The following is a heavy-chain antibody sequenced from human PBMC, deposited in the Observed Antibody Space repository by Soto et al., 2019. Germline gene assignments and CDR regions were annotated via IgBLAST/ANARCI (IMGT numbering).Heavy chain of an antibody. Sequence: PSETLSLTCTFSGGSISSYYWSWIRQPPGKGLEWIGYIYYSGSTNYNPSLKSRVTISVDTSKNQFSLKLSSVTAADTAVYYRARAKGILTGHILHYSYAMELRGPATMVSVS. J-gene: IGHJ3*01. D-gene: IGHD3-9*01. CDR2: IYYSGST. V-gene: IGHV4-59*01. CDR1: GGSISSYY. CDR3: ARAKGILTGHILHYSYAMEL.